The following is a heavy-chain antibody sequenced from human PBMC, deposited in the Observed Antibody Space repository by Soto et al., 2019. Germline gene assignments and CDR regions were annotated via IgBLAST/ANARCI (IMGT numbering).Heavy chain of an antibody. CDR1: GLTISNAL. Sequence: GGSLRLSCAASGLTISNALMNRVRQETGMGLARVGRNKTNTEGRTTDNATGVKGRSTGKRDDSKNTVYLQMNSMKTEDTAVYNCTKGSGEGVWCLATKVTVSS. CDR3: TKGSGEGV. J-gene: IGHJ6*02. V-gene: IGHV3-15*07. D-gene: IGHD1-26*01. CDR2: NKTNTEGRTT.